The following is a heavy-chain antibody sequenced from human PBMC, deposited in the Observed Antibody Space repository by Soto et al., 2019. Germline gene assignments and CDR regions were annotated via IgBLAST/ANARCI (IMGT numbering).Heavy chain of an antibody. CDR2: IIPIFGTA. CDR3: ARVPWFGEFYYYYGMDV. D-gene: IGHD3-10*01. Sequence: VASVKVSCKASGGTFSSYAISWVRQAPGQGLEWMGGIIPIFGTANYAQKFQGRVTITADKSTSTAYMALSSLRSEDTAVYYCARVPWFGEFYYYYGMDVWGQGTTVTVSS. J-gene: IGHJ6*02. CDR1: GGTFSSYA. V-gene: IGHV1-69*06.